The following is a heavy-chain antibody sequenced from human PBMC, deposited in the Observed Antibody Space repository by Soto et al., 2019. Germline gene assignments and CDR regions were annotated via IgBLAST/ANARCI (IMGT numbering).Heavy chain of an antibody. D-gene: IGHD6-13*01. V-gene: IGHV3-23*01. J-gene: IGHJ4*02. CDR3: AKVSSSWYAGFFDL. CDR1: GFTFSSHA. CDR2: LSGSGGSI. Sequence: EVQLLESGGGLVQPGGSLRLSCTASGFTFSSHAMTWVRQAPGQGLEWVSGLSGSGGSIYYADSVKGRFTISRDNSMNTLYLQMKTLRAEDTAVYYCAKVSSSWYAGFFDLWGQGTPVTVSS.